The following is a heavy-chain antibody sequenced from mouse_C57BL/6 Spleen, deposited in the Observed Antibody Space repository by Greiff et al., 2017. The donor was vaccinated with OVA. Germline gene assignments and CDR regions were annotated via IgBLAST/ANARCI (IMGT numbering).Heavy chain of an antibody. CDR3: ARSLWALDY. Sequence: EVKLVESGGGLVKPGGSLKLSCAASGFTFSDYGMHWVRQAPEKGLEWVAYISSGSSTIYYADTVKGRFTISRDNAKNTLFLQMTSLRSEDTAMYYCARSLWALDYWGQGTSVTVSS. CDR2: ISSGSSTI. D-gene: IGHD1-1*01. CDR1: GFTFSDYG. V-gene: IGHV5-17*01. J-gene: IGHJ4*01.